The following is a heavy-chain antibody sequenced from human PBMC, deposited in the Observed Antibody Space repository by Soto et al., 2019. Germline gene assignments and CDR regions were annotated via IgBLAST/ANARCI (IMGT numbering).Heavy chain of an antibody. J-gene: IGHJ6*02. CDR1: GFTFSSYG. Sequence: QVQLVESGGGVVLPGRSLRLSCAASGFTFSSYGMHLVRQAPGKGLERVAVIWYEGSNKYYADSVKGRFTISRDNSKQTLDLLMNSLRAEETAMYYCEIVLNSEAYSIPISYYYEGMDVWGQGTTVSVAS. CDR2: IWYEGSNK. V-gene: IGHV3-33*01. D-gene: IGHD6-13*01. CDR3: EIVLNSEAYSIPISYYYEGMDV.